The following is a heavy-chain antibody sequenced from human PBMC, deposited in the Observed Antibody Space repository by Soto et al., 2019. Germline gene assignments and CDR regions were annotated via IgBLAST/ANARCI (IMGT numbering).Heavy chain of an antibody. CDR1: GYTFTDYY. D-gene: IGHD4-4*01. J-gene: IGHJ4*02. Sequence: VQLVQSGAEVEKPGATVKISCKVSGYTFTDYYMHWVQQAPGKGLEWMGLVDPEDGETIYAEKFQGRVTITADTSMDTVYLVLSSLRSEDTAVYYCATLTRSTGGIFDYWGQGTLVTVSS. CDR2: VDPEDGET. V-gene: IGHV1-69-2*01. CDR3: ATLTRSTGGIFDY.